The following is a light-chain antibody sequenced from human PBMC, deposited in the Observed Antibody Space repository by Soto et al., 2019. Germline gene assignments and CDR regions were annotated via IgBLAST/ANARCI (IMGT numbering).Light chain of an antibody. CDR3: QQYNNWPPLFT. CDR2: GAS. Sequence: IVVTQSPATLSVSPGERATLSCRASQSLSSNLAWYQQKPGQAPRLLIYGASTRATGIPARFSGRGSGTEFTLNISSLQSEDFAVYYCQQYNNWPPLFTFGQGTKLEIK. J-gene: IGKJ2*01. V-gene: IGKV3-15*01. CDR1: QSLSSN.